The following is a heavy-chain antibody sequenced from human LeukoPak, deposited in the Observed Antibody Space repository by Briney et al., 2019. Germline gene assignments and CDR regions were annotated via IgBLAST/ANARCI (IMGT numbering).Heavy chain of an antibody. D-gene: IGHD3-10*01. Sequence: ASVKVSCKASGYTFTGYYIHWVRQAPGQGLEWMGRINPNSGDTNYAQKFQGRVTMTRDTSISTAYMELSRLRSDDTAVYYCARDLITMVRGVQYIRVPFDYWGQGTLVTVSS. CDR3: ARDLITMVRGVQYIRVPFDY. J-gene: IGHJ4*02. CDR1: GYTFTGYY. CDR2: INPNSGDT. V-gene: IGHV1-2*06.